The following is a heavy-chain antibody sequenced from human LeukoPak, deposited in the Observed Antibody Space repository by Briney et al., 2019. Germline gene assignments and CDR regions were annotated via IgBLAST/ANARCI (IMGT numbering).Heavy chain of an antibody. D-gene: IGHD5-18*01. Sequence: PGGSLRLSCAASGFTFSSYAMHWVRQAPGKGLEWVAVISYDGSNKYYADSVKGRFTISRDNSKNTLYLQMNSLRPEDTAVYYCARDLRGYSYGQGISWGQGTLVTVSS. CDR1: GFTFSSYA. J-gene: IGHJ5*02. CDR3: ARDLRGYSYGQGIS. CDR2: ISYDGSNK. V-gene: IGHV3-30-3*01.